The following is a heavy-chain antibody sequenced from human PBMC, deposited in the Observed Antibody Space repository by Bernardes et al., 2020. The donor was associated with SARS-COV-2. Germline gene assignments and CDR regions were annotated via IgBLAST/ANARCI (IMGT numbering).Heavy chain of an antibody. D-gene: IGHD2-15*01. Sequence: ASVKVSCKVSGYTLTALSMPWVRQAPGQGLEWMGGFDPEDGETIYAQKFQGRVTMTEDTSTDTAYMELSSLRSEDTAVYYCATAPPYCSGGSCKVVRWFDPWGQGTLVTVSS. CDR2: FDPEDGET. CDR1: GYTLTALS. CDR3: ATAPPYCSGGSCKVVRWFDP. V-gene: IGHV1-24*01. J-gene: IGHJ5*02.